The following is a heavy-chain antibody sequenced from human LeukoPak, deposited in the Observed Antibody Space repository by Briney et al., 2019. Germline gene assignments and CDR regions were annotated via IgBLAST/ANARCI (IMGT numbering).Heavy chain of an antibody. J-gene: IGHJ5*02. V-gene: IGHV1-69*05. Sequence: GASVKVSCKASGYTFTGYYMHWVRQAPGQGLEWLGGIMPLFGTAGYAQKFQGRVTITKDESTRTAYLELTSLTSDDTAVYYCARDVHGDYGSGWFDPWGQGTLVSVSS. CDR3: ARDVHGDYGSGWFDP. CDR1: GYTFTGYY. D-gene: IGHD4-17*01. CDR2: IMPLFGTA.